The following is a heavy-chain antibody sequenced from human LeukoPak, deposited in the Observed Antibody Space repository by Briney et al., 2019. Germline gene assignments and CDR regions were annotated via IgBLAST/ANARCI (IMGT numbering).Heavy chain of an antibody. Sequence: SETLSLTCTVSGGSISSYYWSWIRQPAGKGLEWIGRIYTSGSTNYNPSLKSRVTMSVDTSKNQFSLKLSSVTAADTAVYYCARADYDFWSGDHDWFDPWGQGTLVTVSS. J-gene: IGHJ5*02. CDR1: GGSISSYY. V-gene: IGHV4-4*07. CDR2: IYTSGST. CDR3: ARADYDFWSGDHDWFDP. D-gene: IGHD3-3*01.